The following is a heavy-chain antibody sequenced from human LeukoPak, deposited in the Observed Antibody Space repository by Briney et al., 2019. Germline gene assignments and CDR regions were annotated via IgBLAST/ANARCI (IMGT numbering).Heavy chain of an antibody. CDR2: IDPSDSYI. J-gene: IGHJ5*02. V-gene: IGHV5-10-1*01. D-gene: IGHD2-8*02. Sequence: GESLKISCKGSGYSFTSYWISWVRQMPGKGLEWMGRIDPSDSYINYSPSFQGPVTISADTSISTAYLQWSSLKASDTAMYYCARLYQLGTGRFDPWGQGTLVTVSS. CDR3: ARLYQLGTGRFDP. CDR1: GYSFTSYW.